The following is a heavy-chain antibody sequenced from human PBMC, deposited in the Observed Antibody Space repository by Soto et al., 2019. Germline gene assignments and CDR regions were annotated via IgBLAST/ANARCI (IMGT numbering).Heavy chain of an antibody. Sequence: QVQLQESGPGLVKPSETLSLTCTVSGGSISSYYWSWIRQPPGKGLEWIGYIYYSGSTNYNPSLKIRVTISVDTSKNQCSLKLSSVTAADTAVYYCARANPYYYDSSGYSLWWYFDLWGRGNLVTVSS. V-gene: IGHV4-59*01. CDR3: ARANPYYYDSSGYSLWWYFDL. J-gene: IGHJ2*01. CDR2: IYYSGST. CDR1: GGSISSYY. D-gene: IGHD3-22*01.